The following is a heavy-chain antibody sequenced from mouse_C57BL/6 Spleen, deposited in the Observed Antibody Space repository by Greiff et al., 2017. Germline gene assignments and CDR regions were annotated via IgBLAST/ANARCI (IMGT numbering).Heavy chain of an antibody. J-gene: IGHJ2*01. CDR1: GFTFSDYG. CDR2: ISSGSSTI. Sequence: EVKLMESGGGLVKPGGSLKLSCAASGFTFSDYGMHWVRQAPEKGLEWVAYISSGSSTIYYADTVKGRFTISRDNAKNTLFLQMTSLRSEVTAMYYCASNSYYFDYWGQGTTLTVSS. D-gene: IGHD4-1*02. CDR3: ASNSYYFDY. V-gene: IGHV5-17*01.